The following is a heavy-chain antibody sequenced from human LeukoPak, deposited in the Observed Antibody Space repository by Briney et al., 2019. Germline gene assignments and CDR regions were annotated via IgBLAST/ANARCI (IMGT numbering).Heavy chain of an antibody. D-gene: IGHD1-26*01. CDR3: ARGTLIVGATLPDY. CDR2: INPNSGGT. V-gene: IGHV1-2*02. CDR1: GYTFTGYY. J-gene: IGHJ4*02. Sequence: GASVKVSCKASGYTFTGYYMHWVRQAPGQGLEWMGWINPNSGGTNYAQKFQGRVTMTRDTSISTAYMELSRLRSDDTAVYYCARGTLIVGATLPDYWGQGTLVTVSS.